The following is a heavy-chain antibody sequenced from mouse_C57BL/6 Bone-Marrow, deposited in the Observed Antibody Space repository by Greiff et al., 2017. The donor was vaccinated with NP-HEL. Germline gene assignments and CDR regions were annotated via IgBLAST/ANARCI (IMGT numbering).Heavy chain of an antibody. CDR1: GYTFTNYW. CDR2: IYPGGGYT. Sequence: VQLQESGAELVRPGTSVKMSCKASGYTFTNYWIGWAKQRPGHGLEWIGDIYPGGGYTNYNEKFKGKATLTADKSSSTAYMQFSSLTSEDSAIYYCARKGYLYWFDYWGQGTTLTVSS. V-gene: IGHV1-63*01. J-gene: IGHJ2*01. D-gene: IGHD2-2*01. CDR3: ARKGYLYWFDY.